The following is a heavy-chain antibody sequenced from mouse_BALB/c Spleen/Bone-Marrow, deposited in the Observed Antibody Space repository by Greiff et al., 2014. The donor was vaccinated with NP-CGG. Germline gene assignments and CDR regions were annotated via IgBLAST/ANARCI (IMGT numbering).Heavy chain of an antibody. J-gene: IGHJ1*01. Sequence: VQLQESGPGLVAPSQSLSITCTVSGFSLTDYGVSWIRQPPGKGLEWLGVIWGGGSTYYNSALKSRLSISKDNSKSQVFLKRNSLQTDDTAMYYCAKRGGLGPYWYFDVWGAGTTVTVSS. V-gene: IGHV2-6-5*01. D-gene: IGHD4-1*01. CDR2: IWGGGST. CDR1: GFSLTDYG. CDR3: AKRGGLGPYWYFDV.